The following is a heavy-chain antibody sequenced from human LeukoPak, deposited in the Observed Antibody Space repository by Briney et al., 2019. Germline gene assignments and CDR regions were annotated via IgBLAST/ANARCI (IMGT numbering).Heavy chain of an antibody. CDR1: GGSISSSGYY. CDR3: ARHEYSGSYYGLSWFDP. CDR2: IYYSGST. D-gene: IGHD1-26*01. V-gene: IGHV4-39*01. J-gene: IGHJ5*02. Sequence: SETLSLTCTVSGGSISSSGYYWGWIRQPPGKGLEWIASIYYSGSTYYNPSLKSRVTISVDTSKNQLSLKLSSLTAAVTAVYYCARHEYSGSYYGLSWFDPWGQGTLVTVSS.